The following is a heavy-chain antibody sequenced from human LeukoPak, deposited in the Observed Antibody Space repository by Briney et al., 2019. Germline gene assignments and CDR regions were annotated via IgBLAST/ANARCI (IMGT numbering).Heavy chain of an antibody. CDR2: VYYSGTT. CDR3: ARVRLRLAELSLRD. CDR1: GGSISSYS. J-gene: IGHJ4*02. Sequence: PSETLSLTCTVSGGSISSYSWSWIRQPPGQRLEWIGYVYYSGTTNYNPSLRSRVTISVDTSKNQFSLKLNSVTAADTAVYYCARVRLRLAELSLRDWGQGTLVTVSS. D-gene: IGHD3-16*02. V-gene: IGHV4-59*01.